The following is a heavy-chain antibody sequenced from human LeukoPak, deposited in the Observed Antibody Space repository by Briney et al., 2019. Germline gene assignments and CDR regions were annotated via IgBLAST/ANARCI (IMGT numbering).Heavy chain of an antibody. CDR1: GGSFSGYY. J-gene: IGHJ5*02. Sequence: SETLSLTCAVYGGSFSGYYWSWIRQPPGKGLEWIGEINHSGSTNYNPSLKSRVTISVDTSKNQFSLKLSSVTAADTAVYYCVREHIVVVTAIRSWFDPWGQGTLVTVSS. CDR2: INHSGST. CDR3: VREHIVVVTAIRSWFDP. V-gene: IGHV4-34*01. D-gene: IGHD2-21*02.